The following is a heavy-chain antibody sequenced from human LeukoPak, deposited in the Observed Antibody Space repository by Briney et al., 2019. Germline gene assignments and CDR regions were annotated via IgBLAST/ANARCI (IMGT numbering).Heavy chain of an antibody. CDR2: IHHSGST. CDR3: ARGRVLWFGELSMDWFDP. CDR1: GDSISSGNW. D-gene: IGHD3-10*01. J-gene: IGHJ5*02. Sequence: SEALSLTCAVSGDSISSGNWWSWVRQPPGKGLEWIAEIHHSGSTNYNPSLKSRVTLSVDKSKNQFSLKLISVTAADTAVYYCARGRVLWFGELSMDWFDPWGQGTLVTVSS. V-gene: IGHV4-4*02.